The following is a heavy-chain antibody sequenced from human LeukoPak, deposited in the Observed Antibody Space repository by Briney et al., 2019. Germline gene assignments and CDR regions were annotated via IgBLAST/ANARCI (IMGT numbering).Heavy chain of an antibody. CDR3: ASGLRAVWIQLSGPDY. V-gene: IGHV3-53*01. J-gene: IGHJ4*02. CDR2: IYSGGST. D-gene: IGHD5-18*01. CDR1: GFSVSSNY. Sequence: QPGGSLRLSCAASGFSVSSNYMSWVRQAPGKGLEWVSLIYSGGSTYYADSVKGRFTISRDTSKNTLYLQMNSLSPEDTAVYYCASGLRAVWIQLSGPDYWGQGTLVTVSS.